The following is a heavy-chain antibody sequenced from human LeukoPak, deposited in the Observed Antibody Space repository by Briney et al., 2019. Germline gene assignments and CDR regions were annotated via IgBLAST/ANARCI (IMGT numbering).Heavy chain of an antibody. CDR2: INYIGST. Sequence: PSETLSLTCTVSGGSISSYYWSWIRQPPGRGREWIGYINYIGSTNYNPSLKSGVTISVDTSKNQFSLKLSSVTAADTAVYYCAREAGEYCSSTSCYDRFDYYYYYMDVWGKGTTVTVSS. CDR1: GGSISSYY. CDR3: AREAGEYCSSTSCYDRFDYYYYYMDV. V-gene: IGHV4-59*01. D-gene: IGHD2-2*01. J-gene: IGHJ6*03.